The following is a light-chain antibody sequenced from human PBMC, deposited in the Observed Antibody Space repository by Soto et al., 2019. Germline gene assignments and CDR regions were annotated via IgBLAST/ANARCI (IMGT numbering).Light chain of an antibody. CDR2: AAS. CDR3: QQYGSAPRT. J-gene: IGKJ1*01. V-gene: IGKV3-20*01. CDR1: QIVSRSY. Sequence: EIVLTQSPGTLSLSPGERATLSCGASQIVSRSYLAWYQQKPGQAPRLLIYAASSRATGIPDRFSGSGSGTDFTLTISRMEPEDFAVYYFQQYGSAPRTFGQGTKVEVK.